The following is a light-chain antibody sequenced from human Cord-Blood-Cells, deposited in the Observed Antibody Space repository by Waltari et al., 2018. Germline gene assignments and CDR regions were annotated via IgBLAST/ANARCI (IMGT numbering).Light chain of an antibody. Sequence: DIVMTKPPDSLAVSLGERATIHCKSSPSVLYSSNNKNYLAWYQQKPGQPPKLLIYWASTRESGVPDRFSGSGSGTDFTLTISSLQAEDVAVYYCQQYYSTPPTFGQGTKVEIK. V-gene: IGKV4-1*01. CDR2: WAS. J-gene: IGKJ1*01. CDR3: QQYYSTPPT. CDR1: PSVLYSSNNKNY.